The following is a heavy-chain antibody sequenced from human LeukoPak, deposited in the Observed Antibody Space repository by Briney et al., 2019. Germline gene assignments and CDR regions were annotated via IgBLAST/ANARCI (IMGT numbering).Heavy chain of an antibody. Sequence: SVKVSCKTSGFRFGSYAINWLRQAPGQGLEWMGAITPVTGPTNYAQKFQGRVTITAVESTDTAYMDMSGMRSEDTAVFYCATGSHGGGDYWGQGSLVIVSS. V-gene: IGHV1-69*13. CDR3: ATGSHGGGDY. J-gene: IGHJ4*02. D-gene: IGHD3-10*01. CDR2: ITPVTGPT. CDR1: GFRFGSYA.